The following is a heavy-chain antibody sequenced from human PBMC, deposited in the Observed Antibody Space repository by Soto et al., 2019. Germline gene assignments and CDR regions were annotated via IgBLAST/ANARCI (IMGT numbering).Heavy chain of an antibody. CDR2: ISASGGST. Sequence: EVQLLESGGGLVQPGGSLRLSCAASGFTFNNYAMNWVRQAPGKGLEWVSSISASGGSTYYADSVRGRFTISIDNSKNTLYQQTNSLSAEDTAVYYCAKARTRSYADALDIWGQGTLVTVSS. CDR3: AKARTRSYADALDI. J-gene: IGHJ3*02. D-gene: IGHD2-8*01. CDR1: GFTFNNYA. V-gene: IGHV3-23*01.